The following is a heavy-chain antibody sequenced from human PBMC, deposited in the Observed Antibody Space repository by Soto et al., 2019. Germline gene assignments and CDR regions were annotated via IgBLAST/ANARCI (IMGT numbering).Heavy chain of an antibody. CDR1: GGSISSSSYY. Sequence: SETLSLTCTVSGGSISSSSYYWGWIRQPPGKGLEWIGSIYYSGSTYYNPSLKSRVTISVDTSKNQFSLKLSSVTAADTAVYYCARDVDYDILTAHWGQGTLVTVSS. J-gene: IGHJ4*02. CDR3: ARDVDYDILTAH. D-gene: IGHD3-9*01. CDR2: IYYSGST. V-gene: IGHV4-39*02.